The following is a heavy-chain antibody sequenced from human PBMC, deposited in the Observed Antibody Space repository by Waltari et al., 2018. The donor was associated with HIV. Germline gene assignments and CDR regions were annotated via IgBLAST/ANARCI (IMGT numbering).Heavy chain of an antibody. CDR1: TGSFSGYY. V-gene: IGHV4-34*02. CDR3: ARGVPSGHSDGPTFDS. Sequence: QVQLQQWGAGPVKPSETLSLTCAVRTGSFSGYYWTWIRQAPEERLEWIGEINHSVSTSYNPSLKSRVTISLGTSKDQFLLKLTSVTAADSAVYYCARGVPSGHSDGPTFDSWGQGTLVTVSS. CDR2: INHSVST. J-gene: IGHJ4*02. D-gene: IGHD5-18*01.